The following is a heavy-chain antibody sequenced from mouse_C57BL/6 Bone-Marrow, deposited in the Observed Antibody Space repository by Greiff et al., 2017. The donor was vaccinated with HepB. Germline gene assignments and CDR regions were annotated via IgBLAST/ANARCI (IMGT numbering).Heavy chain of an antibody. CDR1: EYEFPSHD. CDR3: ARRAYYDGSSYWYFDV. V-gene: IGHV5-2*03. J-gene: IGHJ1*03. Sequence: EVKLMESGGGLVQPGESLKLSCESNEYEFPSHDMSWVRKTPEKRLELVAAINSDGGSTYYPDTMERRFIISRDNTKKTLYLQMSSLRSEDTALYYCARRAYYDGSSYWYFDVWGTGTTVTVSS. CDR2: INSDGGST. D-gene: IGHD1-1*01.